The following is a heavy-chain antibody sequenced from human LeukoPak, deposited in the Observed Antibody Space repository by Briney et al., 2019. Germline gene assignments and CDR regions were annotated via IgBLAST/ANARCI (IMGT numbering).Heavy chain of an antibody. Sequence: GGSLRLSCAASGFTFSSYGMHWVRQVPGKGLEWVAVISYDGSNKYYADSVKGRFTISRDNSKNTLYLQMNSLKAEDTAVYYCAKVGSNSSYGMDVWGQGTTVTVSS. V-gene: IGHV3-30*18. J-gene: IGHJ6*02. CDR3: AKVGSNSSYGMDV. CDR2: ISYDGSNK. D-gene: IGHD3-10*01. CDR1: GFTFSSYG.